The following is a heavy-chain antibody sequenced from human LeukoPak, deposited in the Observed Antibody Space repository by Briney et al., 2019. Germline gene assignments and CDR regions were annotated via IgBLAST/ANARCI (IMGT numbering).Heavy chain of an antibody. Sequence: GASVKVSCKASGYTFINYGISWVRQTPGQGLEWMGWINPNSGGTDYAQKFQGRVTMTRDTSISTAYMELSRLRSDDTAVYYCARASGSYYDFDYWGQGTLVTVSS. CDR2: INPNSGGT. CDR1: GYTFINYG. J-gene: IGHJ4*02. CDR3: ARASGSYYDFDY. V-gene: IGHV1-2*02. D-gene: IGHD1-26*01.